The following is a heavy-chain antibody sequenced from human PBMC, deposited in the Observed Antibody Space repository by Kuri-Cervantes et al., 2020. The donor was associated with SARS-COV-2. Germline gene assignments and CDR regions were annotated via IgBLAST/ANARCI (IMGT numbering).Heavy chain of an antibody. V-gene: IGHV4-39*01. Sequence: SETLSLTCAVYGGSFSSYYWGWIRQPPGKGLEWIGSIYYSGSTYYNPSLKSRVTIFVDTSKNQLSLWLTSVTAADTAVYYCARYFWSGAYYFDYWGQETLVTVSS. J-gene: IGHJ4*02. CDR2: IYYSGST. CDR3: ARYFWSGAYYFDY. D-gene: IGHD3-3*01. CDR1: GGSFSSYY.